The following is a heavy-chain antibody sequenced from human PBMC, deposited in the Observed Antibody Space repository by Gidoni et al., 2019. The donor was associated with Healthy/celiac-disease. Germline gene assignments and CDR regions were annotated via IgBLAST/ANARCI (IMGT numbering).Heavy chain of an antibody. V-gene: IGHV3-48*01. J-gene: IGHJ4*02. D-gene: IGHD6-19*01. CDR2: ISSSSSTI. Sequence: EVQLVESGGGLVQPGGSLSLSCAASGFTFSSYSMNWVRQAPGKGLEWVSYISSSSSTIYYADSVKGRFTISRDNAKNSLYLQMNSLRAEDTAVYYCARERNEQWLVDYWGQGTAGHRLL. CDR1: GFTFSSYS. CDR3: ARERNEQWLVDY.